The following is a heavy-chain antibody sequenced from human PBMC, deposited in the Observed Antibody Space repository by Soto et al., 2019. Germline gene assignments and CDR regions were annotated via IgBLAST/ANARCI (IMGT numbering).Heavy chain of an antibody. CDR1: GYTFTSYD. CDR3: VRVVAIPGYPDN. CDR2: INPSGGST. J-gene: IGHJ4*02. V-gene: IGHV1-46*01. D-gene: IGHD5-12*01. Sequence: ASVKVSCKASGYTFTSYDINWVRQATGQGFEWMGIINPSGGSTTYAQKFQGRVTMTRDTSTSTVYMELSSLRSDDTAVYYCVRVVAIPGYPDNWGQGTLVTVSS.